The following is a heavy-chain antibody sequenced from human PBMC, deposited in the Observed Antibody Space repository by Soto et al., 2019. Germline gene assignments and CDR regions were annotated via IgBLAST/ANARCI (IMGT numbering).Heavy chain of an antibody. V-gene: IGHV4-59*01. Sequence: SETLSLTCTVSGGSISSYYWSWIRQPPGKGLEWIGYIYYSGSTNYNPSLKSRVTISVDTSKNQFSLKLSSVTAADTAVYYCARDLKQLGLDYWGQGTLVTVSS. D-gene: IGHD6-6*01. CDR2: IYYSGST. CDR3: ARDLKQLGLDY. J-gene: IGHJ4*02. CDR1: GGSISSYY.